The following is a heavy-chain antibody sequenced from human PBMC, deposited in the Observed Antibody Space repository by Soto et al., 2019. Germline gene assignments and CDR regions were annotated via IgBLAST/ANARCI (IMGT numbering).Heavy chain of an antibody. CDR3: ARGVLRYFDWLLNYYYGMDV. Sequence: GGSLRLSCAASGFTFSSYGMHWVRQAPGKGLEWVAVIWYDGSNKYYADSVKGRFTISRDNSKNTLYLQMNSLRAEDTAVYYCARGVLRYFDWLLNYYYGMDVWGQGTTVTV. D-gene: IGHD3-9*01. J-gene: IGHJ6*02. CDR1: GFTFSSYG. V-gene: IGHV3-33*01. CDR2: IWYDGSNK.